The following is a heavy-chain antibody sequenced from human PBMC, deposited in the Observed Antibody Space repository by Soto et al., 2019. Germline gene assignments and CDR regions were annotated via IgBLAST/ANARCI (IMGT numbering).Heavy chain of an antibody. D-gene: IGHD6-13*01. J-gene: IGHJ6*02. CDR2: IIPMFDTT. Sequence: GASVKVSCKASGDTFSSHGITWVRQAPGLGLEWMGGIIPMFDTTNYAQKFQGRLTITADESTSTAYMELSSLSSEDTAVYFCARGAAAGSYYGMDVWGQGTSVTVSS. CDR1: GDTFSSHG. V-gene: IGHV1-69*13. CDR3: ARGAAAGSYYGMDV.